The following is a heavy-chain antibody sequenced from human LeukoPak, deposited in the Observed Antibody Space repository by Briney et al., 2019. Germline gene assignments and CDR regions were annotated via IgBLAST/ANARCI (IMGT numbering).Heavy chain of an antibody. D-gene: IGHD6-13*01. Sequence: ASVKVSCKASGYTFTGYYMHWVRQAPGQGLEWMGWINPNSGGTNCAQKLQGRVTMTRDTSISTAYMELSRLRSDDTAVYYCATASSSWYFGYYYYMDVWGKGTTVTVSS. V-gene: IGHV1-2*02. CDR3: ATASSSWYFGYYYYMDV. J-gene: IGHJ6*03. CDR1: GYTFTGYY. CDR2: INPNSGGT.